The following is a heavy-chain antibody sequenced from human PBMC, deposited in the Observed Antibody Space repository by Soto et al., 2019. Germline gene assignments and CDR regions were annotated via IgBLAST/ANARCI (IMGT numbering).Heavy chain of an antibody. CDR2: IIPIFGTA. V-gene: IGHV1-69*13. J-gene: IGHJ4*02. CDR3: ARGFGYATKCYFDY. CDR1: GGTFSSYA. D-gene: IGHD5-18*01. Sequence: GASVKVSCKASGGTFSSYAISWVRQAPGQGLEWMGGIIPIFGTANYAQKFQGRVTITADESTSTAYMELSSLRSEDTAVYYCARGFGYATKCYFDYWGQGTLVTVSS.